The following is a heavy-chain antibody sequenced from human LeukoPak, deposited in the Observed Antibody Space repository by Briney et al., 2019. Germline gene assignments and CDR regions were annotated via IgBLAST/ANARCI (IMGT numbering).Heavy chain of an antibody. CDR1: GYTFTSYY. D-gene: IGHD6-13*01. V-gene: IGHV1-46*01. Sequence: GASVRVSCKASGYTFTSYYMHWVRQAPGQGLEWMGIINPSGGSTIYAQKFQGRVTMTRDTSTSTVYMELSSLRSEDTAVYYCARNSPSAAGTFYFDYWGQGTLVTVSS. CDR2: INPSGGST. CDR3: ARNSPSAAGTFYFDY. J-gene: IGHJ4*02.